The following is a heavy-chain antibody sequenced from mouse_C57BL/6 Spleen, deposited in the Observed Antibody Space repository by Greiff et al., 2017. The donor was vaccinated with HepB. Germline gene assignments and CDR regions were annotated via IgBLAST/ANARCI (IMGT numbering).Heavy chain of an antibody. D-gene: IGHD4-1*01. J-gene: IGHJ2*01. Sequence: EVKVVESGGGLVKPGGSLKLSCAASGFTFSDYGMHWVRQAPEKGLEWVAYISSGSGTIYYADTVKGRFTISRDNAKNTLFLQMTSLRSEDTAMYYWARGRGNWDDFDYWGQGTTLTVSS. V-gene: IGHV5-17*01. CDR3: ARGRGNWDDFDY. CDR1: GFTFSDYG. CDR2: ISSGSGTI.